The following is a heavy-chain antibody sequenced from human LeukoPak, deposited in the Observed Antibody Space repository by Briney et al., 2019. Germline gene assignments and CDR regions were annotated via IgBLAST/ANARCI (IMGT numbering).Heavy chain of an antibody. J-gene: IGHJ5*02. CDR3: ARDPYYEILTGFSNWFDP. CDR2: ISFDGTNK. V-gene: IGHV3-30*04. D-gene: IGHD3-9*01. CDR1: EFTFSSYA. Sequence: GRSLRLSCAASEFTFSSYAMHWVRQAPGKGLEWVAVISFDGTNKYYTDSVKGRFTISRDNSKNTLYLQMNSLRAEDTAVYYCARDPYYEILTGFSNWFDPWGQGTLVTVSS.